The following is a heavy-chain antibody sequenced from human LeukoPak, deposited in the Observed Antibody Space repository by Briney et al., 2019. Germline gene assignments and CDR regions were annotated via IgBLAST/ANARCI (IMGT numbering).Heavy chain of an antibody. CDR3: ATYSRDNAREFHY. D-gene: IGHD6-13*01. Sequence: GGSLRLSCEASGFTFSNDWMGWVRQAPGKGLEWVANIRQDGGEQYYVDSVKGRFTISRDNGKNSAYLQMNSLRVEDTAVYYCATYSRDNAREFHYWGQGTLVSVSP. CDR2: IRQDGGEQ. V-gene: IGHV3-7*01. J-gene: IGHJ1*01. CDR1: GFTFSNDW.